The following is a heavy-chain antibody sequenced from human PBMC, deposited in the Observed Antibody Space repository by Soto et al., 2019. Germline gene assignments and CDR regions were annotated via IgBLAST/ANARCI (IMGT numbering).Heavy chain of an antibody. J-gene: IGHJ6*02. CDR1: GASINTYY. CDR3: ARPGAGSSGGDFYFGMDV. V-gene: IGHV4-59*08. Sequence: QVQLQESGPGLVKPSETLSLNGSVSGASINTYYWSWVRQPPGKGLEWIGYIHYTGSTIYNPSLKRRVTISIDTSRTQFSLIVTSATAADTASYYCARPGAGSSGGDFYFGMDVWGRGTTVTVSS. D-gene: IGHD6-13*01. CDR2: IHYTGST.